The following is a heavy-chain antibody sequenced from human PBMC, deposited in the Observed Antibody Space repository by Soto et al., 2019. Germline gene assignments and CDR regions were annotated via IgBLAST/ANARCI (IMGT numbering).Heavy chain of an antibody. J-gene: IGHJ4*02. V-gene: IGHV4-34*01. CDR3: ARHSRVVVAATAHFDY. CDR2: INYSGST. CDR1: GGSFSGYY. D-gene: IGHD2-15*01. Sequence: SETLSLTCAVYGGSFSGYYWSWIRQPPGKGLEWIGEINYSGSTNYNPSLKSRVTISVDTSKNQFSLKLSSVTAADTAVYYCARHSRVVVAATAHFDYWGQGTLVTVSS.